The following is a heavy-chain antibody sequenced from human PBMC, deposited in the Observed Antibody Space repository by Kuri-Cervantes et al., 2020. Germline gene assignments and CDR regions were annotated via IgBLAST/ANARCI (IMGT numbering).Heavy chain of an antibody. CDR2: IYYSGST. D-gene: IGHD3-9*01. J-gene: IGHJ4*02. V-gene: IGHV4-59*12. Sequence: GSLRLSCTVSSGSISSYCWSWIRQPPGKGLEWIGCIYYSGSTNYNPSLKSRVTISVDTSKNQFSLKLSSVTAADTAIYYCARESTPQSQLTVAVYADYWGQGTLVTVSS. CDR3: ARESTPQSQLTVAVYADY. CDR1: SGSISSYC.